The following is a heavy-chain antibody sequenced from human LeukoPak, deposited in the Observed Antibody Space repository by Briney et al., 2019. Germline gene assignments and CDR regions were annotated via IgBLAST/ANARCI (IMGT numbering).Heavy chain of an antibody. CDR3: ARGVGLYCSGGSCYFRTKYYFDY. CDR1: GGSIGTYY. J-gene: IGHJ4*02. V-gene: IGHV4-34*01. CDR2: INHSGST. D-gene: IGHD2-15*01. Sequence: PSETLSLTCNVSGGSIGTYYWSWIRQAPGKGLEWIGEINHSGSTNYNPSLKSRVTISVDTSKNQFSLKLSSVTAADTAVYYCARGVGLYCSGGSCYFRTKYYFDYWGQGTLVTVSS.